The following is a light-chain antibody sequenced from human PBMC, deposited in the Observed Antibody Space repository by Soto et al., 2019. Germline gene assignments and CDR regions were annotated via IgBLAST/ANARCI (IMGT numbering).Light chain of an antibody. Sequence: EIVMTQSPATLSVSPGERATLSCRASQSVSSNLAWYQQKPGQAPRLLIYGSSTRATVIPARFSGSGSGTDFTLTISSLQSEDFAFYYCQQYNNWPPHTFGGGTKVEIK. CDR2: GSS. V-gene: IGKV3-15*01. CDR1: QSVSSN. J-gene: IGKJ4*01. CDR3: QQYNNWPPHT.